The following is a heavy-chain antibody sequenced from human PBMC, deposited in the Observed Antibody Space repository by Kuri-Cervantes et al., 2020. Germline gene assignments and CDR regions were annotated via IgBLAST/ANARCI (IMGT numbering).Heavy chain of an antibody. D-gene: IGHD3-9*01. Sequence: GESLKISCAASGFTFSSYSMNWVRQAPGKGLEWVANIKQDGSEKYYVDSVKGRFTISRDNSKNTLYLQMNSLRAEDTAVYYCARAPDIRYYFDYWGQGTLVTVSS. V-gene: IGHV3-7*04. CDR2: IKQDGSEK. CDR1: GFTFSSYS. J-gene: IGHJ4*02. CDR3: ARAPDIRYYFDY.